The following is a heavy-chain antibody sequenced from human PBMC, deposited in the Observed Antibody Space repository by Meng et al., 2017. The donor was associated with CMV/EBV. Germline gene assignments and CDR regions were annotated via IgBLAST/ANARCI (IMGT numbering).Heavy chain of an antibody. V-gene: IGHV2-5*01. J-gene: IGHJ5*02. CDR1: GFSLSTSGVG. CDR3: AHYGYSGYDWAGYNWFDP. Sequence: SGPTLVKPTQTLTLTCTFSGFSLSTSGVGVGWIRQPPGKALEWLALIYWNDDKRYSPSLKSRLTITKDTSKNQVVLTMTNMDPVDTATYYCAHYGYSGYDWAGYNWFDPWGQGTLVTVSS. D-gene: IGHD5-12*01. CDR2: IYWNDDK.